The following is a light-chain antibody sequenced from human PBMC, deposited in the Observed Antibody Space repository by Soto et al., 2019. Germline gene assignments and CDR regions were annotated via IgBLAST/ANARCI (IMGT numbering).Light chain of an antibody. J-gene: IGKJ3*01. CDR3: LQDYNYPFT. V-gene: IGKV1-6*01. CDR2: AAS. CDR1: QDIRND. Sequence: AIQMTQSPSSLSASVGDRVTITCRASQDIRNDLGWYQQKPGQAPNLLIYAASTLQSGVPSRFSGSGSGTDFTLTISNLLSEDFATYYCLQDYNYPFTFGPGTKVDIK.